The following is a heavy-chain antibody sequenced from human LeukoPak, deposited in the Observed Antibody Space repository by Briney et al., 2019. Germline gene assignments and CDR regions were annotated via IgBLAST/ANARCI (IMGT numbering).Heavy chain of an antibody. V-gene: IGHV1-2*02. CDR1: GYTFTSYD. CDR2: IKPNSGDT. CDR3: ARADSVPAGDYHYWYMDV. D-gene: IGHD2-2*01. Sequence: ASVKVSCKASGYTFTSYDINWVRQDPRQGLQWMGWIKPNSGDTDYAQKFQGRVTMTRDTSISTVYMELSSLRSDDTAVYYCARADSVPAGDYHYWYMDVWGKGTTVTVSS. J-gene: IGHJ6*03.